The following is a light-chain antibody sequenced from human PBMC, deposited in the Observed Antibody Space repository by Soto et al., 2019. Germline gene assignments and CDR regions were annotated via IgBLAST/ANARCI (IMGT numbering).Light chain of an antibody. Sequence: QSVLTQPPSASGTPGQRVTISGSGSSSNIGSNYVYWYQQLPGTAPKLLIYRNNQRPSGVPDRYSGSKSGTSASQAISGLRSEDEADYYCAAWDDSLSAHVVFGGGTKLTVL. J-gene: IGLJ2*01. CDR1: SSNIGSNY. CDR3: AAWDDSLSAHVV. V-gene: IGLV1-47*01. CDR2: RNN.